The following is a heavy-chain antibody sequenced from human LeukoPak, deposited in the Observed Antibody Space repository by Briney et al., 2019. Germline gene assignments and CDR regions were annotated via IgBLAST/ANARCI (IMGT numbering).Heavy chain of an antibody. CDR2: IYPGDSDT. D-gene: IGHD6-19*01. CDR3: ARRMVAGSLVGWFDP. Sequence: GESLKISCKGSGYSFTSYWIGWVRQMPGRGLEWMGIIYPGDSDTRYSPSFQGQVTISADKSISTAYLQWSSLKASDTAMYYCARRMVAGSLVGWFDPWGQGTLVTVSS. J-gene: IGHJ5*02. CDR1: GYSFTSYW. V-gene: IGHV5-51*01.